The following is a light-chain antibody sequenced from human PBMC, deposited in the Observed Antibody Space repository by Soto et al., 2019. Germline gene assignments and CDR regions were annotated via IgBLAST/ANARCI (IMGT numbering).Light chain of an antibody. Sequence: DIVTTQSPLSLPVTPGEPASISCRSSQSLLHSNGYNYLDWYLQEPGQSPQLLIYLGSNRASGVHDRFSGSGSGTAFTLKISRVEAEDVGVYYCMQALQTPKTFGQGTKV. J-gene: IGKJ1*01. V-gene: IGKV2-28*01. CDR2: LGS. CDR3: MQALQTPKT. CDR1: QSLLHSNGYNY.